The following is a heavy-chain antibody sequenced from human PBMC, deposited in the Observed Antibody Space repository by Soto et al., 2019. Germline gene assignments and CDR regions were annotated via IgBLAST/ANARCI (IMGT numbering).Heavy chain of an antibody. Sequence: EVQLVETGGGLIQPGGSLRLSCAASGLSVSSNYMCWVRQAPGKGLEGVSIFFSGGSTYYADSVKGRFVISRDESKNMLFLQMNTLRVEDTALYYCARGGYRDFRDPYFAMDVWGQGTTVTVSS. V-gene: IGHV3-53*02. D-gene: IGHD1-26*01. CDR3: ARGGYRDFRDPYFAMDV. J-gene: IGHJ6*01. CDR2: FFSGGST. CDR1: GLSVSSNY.